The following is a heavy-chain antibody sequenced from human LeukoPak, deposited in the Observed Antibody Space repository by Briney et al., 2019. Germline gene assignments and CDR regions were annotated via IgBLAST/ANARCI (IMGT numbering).Heavy chain of an antibody. CDR2: IYYSGST. CDR1: GGSIITSSYF. D-gene: IGHD6-19*01. V-gene: IGHV4-39*01. Sequence: PSETLFLTCTVSGGSIITSSYFWGWVRQPPGKGLEWIGSIYYSGSTYYNASLKSRVTLSVDKSKNQFSLKLSSVTAADTAVYYCARQSTSSGGIAVAGPFDYWGQGTLVTVSS. CDR3: ARQSTSSGGIAVAGPFDY. J-gene: IGHJ4*02.